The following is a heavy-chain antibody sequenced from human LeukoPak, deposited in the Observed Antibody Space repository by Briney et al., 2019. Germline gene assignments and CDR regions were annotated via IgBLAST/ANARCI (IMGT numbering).Heavy chain of an antibody. D-gene: IGHD3-3*01. CDR1: GFTFSSYA. CDR3: ASFGGTSE. Sequence: GGSLSLSCAASGFTFSSYAMHWVSQAPGKGLEWVAVISYDGSNKYYADSVKGRFTISRDNSKNTLYLQMNSLRAEDTAVYYCASFGGTSEWGQGTLVTVSS. CDR2: ISYDGSNK. J-gene: IGHJ4*02. V-gene: IGHV3-30-3*01.